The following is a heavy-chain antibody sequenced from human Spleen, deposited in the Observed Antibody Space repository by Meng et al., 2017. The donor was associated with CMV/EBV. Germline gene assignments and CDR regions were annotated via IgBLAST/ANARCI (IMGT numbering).Heavy chain of an antibody. V-gene: IGHV3-43*01. J-gene: IGHJ4*02. Sequence: LSCAASGFIFGDYAMNWIRQVPGKGLEWLSLISWDGLMTTYAESVKGRFTISRDNSKNSLYLEMNTLRPEDTALYYCAKAHELEFDYWGQGTLVTVSS. CDR2: ISWDGLMT. CDR3: AKAHELEFDY. D-gene: IGHD6-6*01. CDR1: GFIFGDYA.